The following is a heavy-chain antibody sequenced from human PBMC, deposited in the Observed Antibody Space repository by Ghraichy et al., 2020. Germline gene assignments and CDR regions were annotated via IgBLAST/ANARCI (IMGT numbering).Heavy chain of an antibody. CDR1: GYSISSDYY. CDR3: ARVGWGGDGSGSFYDY. D-gene: IGHD3-10*01. J-gene: IGHJ4*02. CDR2: INHSGGT. V-gene: IGHV4-38-2*01. Sequence: SETLSLTCAVSGYSISSDYYWGWIRQPPGKGLEWIGSINHSGGTYYNPTLKSRVTISVDTSKNQFSLRLSSVTAADTAVYYCARVGWGGDGSGSFYDYWGQGTLVTVSS.